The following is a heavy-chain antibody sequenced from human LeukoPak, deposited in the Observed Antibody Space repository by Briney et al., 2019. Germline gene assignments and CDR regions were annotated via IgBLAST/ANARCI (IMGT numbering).Heavy chain of an antibody. CDR3: ATSSGNNPFDY. CDR1: AYSFSTFW. Sequence: GESLRISCKASAYSFSTFWISWVRQMPGKGPEWMGRITPSDSYTNYSPSFRGHVTISADKSITTAYLQWSSLRASDTAMYYCATSSGNNPFDYWGQGTLATVSS. V-gene: IGHV5-10-1*01. CDR2: ITPSDSYT. J-gene: IGHJ4*02. D-gene: IGHD1-14*01.